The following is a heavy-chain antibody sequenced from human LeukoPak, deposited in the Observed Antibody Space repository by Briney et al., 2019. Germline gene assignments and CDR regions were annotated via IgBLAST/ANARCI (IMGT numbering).Heavy chain of an antibody. CDR3: ARRNGVLFTMTDDY. J-gene: IGHJ4*02. V-gene: IGHV4-39*01. D-gene: IGHD3-22*01. CDR1: GGSISSSSYY. CDR2: IYYSGST. Sequence: SETLSLTCTVSGGSISSSSYYWGWIRQPPGKGLEWIGSIYYSGSTYYNPSLKSRVTISVDTSKNQFSLKLSSVTAADTAVYYCARRNGVLFTMTDDYWGQGTLVTVSS.